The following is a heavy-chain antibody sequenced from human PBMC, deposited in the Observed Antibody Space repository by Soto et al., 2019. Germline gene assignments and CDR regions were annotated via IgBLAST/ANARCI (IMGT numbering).Heavy chain of an antibody. V-gene: IGHV3-21*01. Sequence: PGGSLRLSCAASGFTFSSYSMNWVRQAPGKGLEWVSSISSSSSYIYYADSVKGRFTISRDNAKNSLYLQMNSLRAEDTAVYYCARDGHSGYDLETDVWGKGTTVTVSS. CDR1: GFTFSSYS. CDR2: ISSSSSYI. J-gene: IGHJ6*04. CDR3: ARDGHSGYDLETDV. D-gene: IGHD5-12*01.